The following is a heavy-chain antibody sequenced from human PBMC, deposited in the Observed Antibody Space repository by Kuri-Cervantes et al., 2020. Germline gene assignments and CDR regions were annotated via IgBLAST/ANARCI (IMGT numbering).Heavy chain of an antibody. CDR2: ISAYNGDT. D-gene: IGHD3-16*01. CDR3: ARSVGKGEFDY. CDR1: GGTFSSYA. V-gene: IGHV1-18*01. J-gene: IGHJ4*02. Sequence: ASVKVSCKASGGTFSSYAISWVRQAPGQGLEWMGWISAYNGDTNYAQKLQGRVTMTTDTSTSTAYMELRSLRAEDTALYYCARSVGKGEFDYWGQGTLVTVSS.